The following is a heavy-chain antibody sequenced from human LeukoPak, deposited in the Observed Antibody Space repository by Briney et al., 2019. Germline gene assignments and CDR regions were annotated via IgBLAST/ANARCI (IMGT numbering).Heavy chain of an antibody. CDR1: GCIFTDYW. Sequence: GESLKISCKGSGCIFTDYWIGWVRQMPGKGLEWMGIIYPGDSDTRYSPSFQGQVTISADKSISTAYLQWSSLKASDTAMYYCARRTDRSFWYLDYWGQGTLVTVSS. V-gene: IGHV5-51*01. CDR3: ARRTDRSFWYLDY. CDR2: IYPGDSDT. J-gene: IGHJ4*02.